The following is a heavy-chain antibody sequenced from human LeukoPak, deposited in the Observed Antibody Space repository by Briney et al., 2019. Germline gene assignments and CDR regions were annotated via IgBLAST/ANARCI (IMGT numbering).Heavy chain of an antibody. Sequence: PGGSLRLSCAASGFTFSSYAMSWVRQAPGKGLEWVSAISGSGGSTYYADSVKGRFTISRDNSKNTLYLQMNSLRAEDSAVYYCAKGVAWNIGFDSWGQGTLVIVSS. D-gene: IGHD2-15*01. CDR1: GFTFSSYA. CDR3: AKGVAWNIGFDS. CDR2: ISGSGGST. V-gene: IGHV3-23*01. J-gene: IGHJ5*01.